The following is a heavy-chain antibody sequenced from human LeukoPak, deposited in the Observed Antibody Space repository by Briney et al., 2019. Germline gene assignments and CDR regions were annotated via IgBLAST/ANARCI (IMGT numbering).Heavy chain of an antibody. CDR3: ARGTIPQNWYYDY. J-gene: IGHJ4*02. CDR1: GFTFSSYS. CDR2: ISSSSSTI. D-gene: IGHD2-2*02. V-gene: IGHV3-48*01. Sequence: GGSLRLSCAASGFTFSSYSMNWVRQAPGKGLEWVSYISSSSSTIYYADSVKGRFTISRDNSKNTLYLQVNSLRAEDTAVYYCARGTIPQNWYYDYWGQGTLVTVSS.